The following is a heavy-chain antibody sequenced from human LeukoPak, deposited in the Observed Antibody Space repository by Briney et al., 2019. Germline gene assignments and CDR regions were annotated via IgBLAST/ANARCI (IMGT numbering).Heavy chain of an antibody. CDR2: FDPEDGDT. V-gene: IGHV1-24*01. CDR3: ATDPGETVPAAKGPRGDYCYGMDV. J-gene: IGHJ6*02. D-gene: IGHD2-2*01. Sequence: ASVKVSCKVSGYTLTELSMHWVRQAPGKGLEWMGGFDPEDGDTIYAQKFQGRVTMTEDTSTDTAYMELNSLRSDDTAVYYCATDPGETVPAAKGPRGDYCYGMDVWGQGTTVTVSS. CDR1: GYTLTELS.